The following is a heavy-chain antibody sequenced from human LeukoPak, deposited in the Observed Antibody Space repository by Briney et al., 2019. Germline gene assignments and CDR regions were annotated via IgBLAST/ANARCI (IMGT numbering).Heavy chain of an antibody. CDR1: GFTFNTYW. Sequence: GGSLRLSCAASGFTFNTYWMSWVRQAPGKGLEWVANIKQDGSEKYYVDSVKGRFTISRDNAKNSLYLQMNSLRAEDTAVYYCARVDQYYYGSGYFYYGMDVWGQGTTVTVSS. CDR3: ARVDQYYYGSGYFYYGMDV. CDR2: IKQDGSEK. J-gene: IGHJ6*02. V-gene: IGHV3-7*01. D-gene: IGHD3-10*01.